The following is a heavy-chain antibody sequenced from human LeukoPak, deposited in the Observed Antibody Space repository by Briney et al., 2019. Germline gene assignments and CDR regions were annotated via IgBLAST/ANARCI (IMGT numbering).Heavy chain of an antibody. CDR2: ISGSGGST. D-gene: IGHD4-23*01. V-gene: IGHV3-23*01. J-gene: IGHJ4*02. CDR3: AKDPLGGSPYYFDY. Sequence: GGSLRLSCTASGVTLSSYAMSWVRQAPGKGLEWVSAISGSGGSTNYADSVKGRFTISRDNSKNTLYLQMNSLRAEDTAVYYCAKDPLGGSPYYFDYWGQGTLVTVSS. CDR1: GVTLSSYA.